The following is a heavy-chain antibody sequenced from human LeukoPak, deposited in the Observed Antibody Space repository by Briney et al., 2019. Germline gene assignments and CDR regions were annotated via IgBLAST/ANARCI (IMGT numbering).Heavy chain of an antibody. D-gene: IGHD3-3*01. CDR3: TTDINNLFWRVGL. V-gene: IGHV3-15*01. CDR2: IKSKTDGGTT. J-gene: IGHJ4*02. Sequence: WIRQPPGKGLEWVGRIKSKTDGGTTDYAAPVKGRFTISRDDSKNTLYLQMNSLKTEDTAVYYCTTDINNLFWRVGLWGQGTLVTVSS.